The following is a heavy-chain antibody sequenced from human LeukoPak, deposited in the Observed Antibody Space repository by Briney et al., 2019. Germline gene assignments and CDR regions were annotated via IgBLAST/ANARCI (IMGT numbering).Heavy chain of an antibody. J-gene: IGHJ4*02. V-gene: IGHV3-74*01. CDR2: ISTDGSST. Sequence: PGGSLRLSCAASGFTFSNYWMHWVHQAPGEGLVWVSRISTDGSSTTYADSVKGRFTISRDNAKNTLYLQMNSLRAEDTAIYYCGRGFALVPAGIPDYWGQGILVTVSS. CDR1: GFTFSNYW. D-gene: IGHD2-2*01. CDR3: GRGFALVPAGIPDY.